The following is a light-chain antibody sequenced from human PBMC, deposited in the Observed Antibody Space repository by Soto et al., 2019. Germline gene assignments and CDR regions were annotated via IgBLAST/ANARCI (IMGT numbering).Light chain of an antibody. Sequence: DIQMTQSPSCPSASVGETVAMSCRASQSIALSVNWYQQKPGKAPKLLIYVASNLHSGVPSTFSASGSGTDFALNISSLQADDFGTYYCQQGFSLPWTFGQGDQGGY. V-gene: IGKV1-39*01. J-gene: IGKJ1*01. CDR3: QQGFSLPWT. CDR1: QSIALS. CDR2: VAS.